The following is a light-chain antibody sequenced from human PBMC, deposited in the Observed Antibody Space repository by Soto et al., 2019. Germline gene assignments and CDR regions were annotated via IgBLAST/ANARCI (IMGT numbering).Light chain of an antibody. CDR3: AAWDDSLNGDVV. V-gene: IGLV1-44*01. CDR1: SSNIGGNT. Sequence: QSALTQPPSVSGTPGQRVTISCSGSSSNIGGNTVNWYKQVPGTAPKVLIYSNDQRPSGVPDRFSGSKSGTSASLAITGLQSEDEADYYCAAWDDSLNGDVVFGGGTKLTVL. CDR2: SND. J-gene: IGLJ2*01.